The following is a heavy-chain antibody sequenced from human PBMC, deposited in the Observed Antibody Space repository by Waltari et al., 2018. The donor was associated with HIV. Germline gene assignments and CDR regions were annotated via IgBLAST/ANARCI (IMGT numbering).Heavy chain of an antibody. CDR2: ISVSGGNK. D-gene: IGHD4-17*01. J-gene: IGHJ3*01. CDR1: GFPSTNVA. CDR3: AKTVPTVTSIFEGLDV. V-gene: IGHV3-23*01. Sequence: QFLASGGGLVKPGGSLSLFCVASGFPSTNVAMSWVRQAPGKGLECRSIISVSGGNKYYADSVKDRISISRENSQNTVYLQINSRRVDDTATYYCAKTVPTVTSIFEGLDVWGQGAMVIVSS.